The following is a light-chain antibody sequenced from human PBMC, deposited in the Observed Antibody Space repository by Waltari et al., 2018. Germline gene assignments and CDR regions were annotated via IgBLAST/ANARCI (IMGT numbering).Light chain of an antibody. Sequence: DIVMTQSPDSLAVSLGERATINCKSSQSVLYSSNNKNYLAWYQQKPGQPPKLPIYWASTREAGVPDRFSGSGYGTDFTLTISSLQAEDVAVYYCQQYYSTLRTFGQGTKVEIK. CDR3: QQYYSTLRT. J-gene: IGKJ1*01. CDR2: WAS. CDR1: QSVLYSSNNKNY. V-gene: IGKV4-1*01.